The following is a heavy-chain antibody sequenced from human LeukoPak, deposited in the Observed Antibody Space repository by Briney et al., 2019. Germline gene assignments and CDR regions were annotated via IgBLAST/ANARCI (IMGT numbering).Heavy chain of an antibody. J-gene: IGHJ4*02. CDR1: GFSFDGYG. V-gene: IGHV3-30*03. CDR2: ISYDGSNK. Sequence: GSLRLSCAASGFSFDGYGMHWVRQAPGKGLEWVAVISYDGSNKYYADSVKGRFTISRDNSKNTLYLQMNSLRAEDTAVYYCARVSRHNFGSFDYWGQGTLVTVSS. CDR3: ARVSRHNFGSFDY. D-gene: IGHD1-1*01.